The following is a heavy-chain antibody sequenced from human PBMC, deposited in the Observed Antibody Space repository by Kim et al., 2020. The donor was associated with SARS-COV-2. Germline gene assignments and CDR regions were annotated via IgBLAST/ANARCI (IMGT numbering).Heavy chain of an antibody. CDR3: AREVSAMVNGGDFDY. CDR2: INPSGGST. V-gene: IGHV1-46*01. D-gene: IGHD5-18*01. J-gene: IGHJ4*02. CDR1: GYTFTSYY. Sequence: ASVKVSCKASGYTFTSYYMHWVRQAPGQGLEWMGIINPSGGSTSYAQKFQGRVTMTRDTSTSTVYMELSSLRSEDTAVYYCAREVSAMVNGGDFDYWGQGTLVTVSS.